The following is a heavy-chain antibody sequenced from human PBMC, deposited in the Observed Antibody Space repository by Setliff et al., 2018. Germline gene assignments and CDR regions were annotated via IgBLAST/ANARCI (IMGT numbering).Heavy chain of an antibody. V-gene: IGHV4-39*07. CDR1: GGSISSSHYY. Sequence: PSETLSLTCTVSGGSISSSHYYWDWIRQPPGKGLEWIGGIYFTGSTYYNPSLKSRVSISVDTSKNQFSLKLSSVTAADTAVYYCARESRYYYDNLGTLDYWGQGTLVTVSS. J-gene: IGHJ4*02. D-gene: IGHD3-22*01. CDR2: IYFTGST. CDR3: ARESRYYYDNLGTLDY.